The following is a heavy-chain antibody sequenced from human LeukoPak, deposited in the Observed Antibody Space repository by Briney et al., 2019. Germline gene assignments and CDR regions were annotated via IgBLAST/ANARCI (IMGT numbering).Heavy chain of an antibody. V-gene: IGHV3-74*01. Sequence: GGSLRLSCAVSGFTFSSFLMHWVRQVPGKGLVWVSRINLDGSSAVYADSVKGRFTISRDNAKNTLFLQMNSLRGEDTAVYYCIRHYDYWGQGTLVTVSP. D-gene: IGHD1-26*01. CDR3: IRHYDY. CDR1: GFTFSSFL. J-gene: IGHJ4*02. CDR2: INLDGSSA.